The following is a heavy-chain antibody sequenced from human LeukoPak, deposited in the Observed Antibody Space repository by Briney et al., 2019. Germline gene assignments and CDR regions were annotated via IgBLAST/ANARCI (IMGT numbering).Heavy chain of an antibody. CDR2: IYTNGIT. J-gene: IGHJ3*02. CDR1: GDSISDYY. V-gene: IGHV4-4*07. Sequence: SETLSLTCTVSGDSISDYYWSWIRQPAGKGLELIGRIYTNGITNYNPSLKSRVTTSVDTSKNQLSLRLSSVTAADTAVYYCARGVMTVIFAFDIWGQGTMVTVSS. D-gene: IGHD2-21*02. CDR3: ARGVMTVIFAFDI.